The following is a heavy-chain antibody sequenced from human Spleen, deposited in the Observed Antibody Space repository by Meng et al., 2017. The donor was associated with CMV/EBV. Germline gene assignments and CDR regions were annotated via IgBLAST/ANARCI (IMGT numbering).Heavy chain of an antibody. D-gene: IGHD3-16*01. V-gene: IGHV1-18*01. Sequence: CESYGYTFSSYGLNGVRQDPGQGLEWLGSISGYSGNTNYAQKVQGRVTMTIDTSTSTAYMELRSLRSDDTAVYYCARKTLGGYFDYWGQGTLVTVSS. CDR1: GYTFSSYG. J-gene: IGHJ4*02. CDR2: ISGYSGNT. CDR3: ARKTLGGYFDY.